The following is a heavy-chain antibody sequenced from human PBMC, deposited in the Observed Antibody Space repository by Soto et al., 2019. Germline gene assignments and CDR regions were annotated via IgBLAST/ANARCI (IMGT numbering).Heavy chain of an antibody. V-gene: IGHV3-74*01. J-gene: IGHJ5*02. D-gene: IGHD6-19*01. CDR3: ARAGTGWYWFDP. Sequence: EVQLVESGGGLVQPGGSLRLSCAASGFTFSSYWMHWVRQAPGKGLVWVSRINSGGSTTSYADSVKGRFTISRDNARNTLYLQMNSLRAEDTAIYYCARAGTGWYWFDPWGQRTLVTVSS. CDR1: GFTFSSYW. CDR2: INSGGSTT.